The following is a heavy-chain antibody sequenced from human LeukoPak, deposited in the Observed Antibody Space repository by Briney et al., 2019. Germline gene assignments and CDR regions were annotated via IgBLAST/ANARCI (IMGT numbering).Heavy chain of an antibody. J-gene: IGHJ3*02. CDR1: GSSFTSYW. CDR2: IYPGDSDT. CDR3: ARPRDILTGYFGGAFDI. D-gene: IGHD3-9*01. Sequence: GASLKISCKGSGSSFTSYWIGWVRQLPGKGLEWMGIIYPGDSDTRYSPSFQGQVTISADKSISTAYLQWSSLKASDTAMYYCARPRDILTGYFGGAFDIWGQGTMVTVSS. V-gene: IGHV5-51*01.